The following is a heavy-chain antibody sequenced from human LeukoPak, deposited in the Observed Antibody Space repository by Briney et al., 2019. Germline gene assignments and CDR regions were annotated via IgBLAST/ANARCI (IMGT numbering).Heavy chain of an antibody. V-gene: IGHV3-53*01. CDR2: IYSGNIT. Sequence: GGSLRLSCAASGFTVSSNYMSWVRQAPAKGLEWVSIIYSGNITFYADSVKGRFTIPRDNSKNTLSLQMNSLRAEDTAVYYCARLDYSSGRYYDYWGQGTLVTVSS. CDR3: ARLDYSSGRYYDY. CDR1: GFTVSSNY. D-gene: IGHD6-19*01. J-gene: IGHJ4*02.